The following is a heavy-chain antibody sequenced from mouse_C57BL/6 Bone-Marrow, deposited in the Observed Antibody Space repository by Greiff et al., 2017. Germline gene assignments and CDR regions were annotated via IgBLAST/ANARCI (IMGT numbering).Heavy chain of an antibody. Sequence: EVQGVESGGGLVKPGGSLKLSCAASGFTFSSYAMSWVRQTPEKRLEWVATISDGGSYTYYPDTVKGRFTISRDNAKNNLYLQMSHLKSEDTAMYYCARDRYFDYGSSYLYYAMDYWGQGTSVTVSS. CDR1: GFTFSSYA. CDR2: ISDGGSYT. CDR3: ARDRYFDYGSSYLYYAMDY. D-gene: IGHD1-1*01. J-gene: IGHJ4*01. V-gene: IGHV5-4*01.